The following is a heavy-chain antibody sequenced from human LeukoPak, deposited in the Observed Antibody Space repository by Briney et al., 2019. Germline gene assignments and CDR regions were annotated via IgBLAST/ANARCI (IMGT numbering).Heavy chain of an antibody. CDR2: MNPNSGNT. J-gene: IGHJ4*02. CDR3: ARGGYATGTTYVDY. Sequence: ASVKVSCKASGYTFTSYDINWVRQATGQGLEWLGWMNPNSGNTGYAQKFQGRVTITRNTSICTAYMELSSLRSEDTAVYYCARGGYATGTTYVDYWGQGTLVTVSS. V-gene: IGHV1-8*03. D-gene: IGHD1-1*01. CDR1: GYTFTSYD.